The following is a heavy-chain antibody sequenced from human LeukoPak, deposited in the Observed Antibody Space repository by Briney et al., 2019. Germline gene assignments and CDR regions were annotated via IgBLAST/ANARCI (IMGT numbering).Heavy chain of an antibody. V-gene: IGHV3-66*01. Sequence: GGSLRLSCAASGFTVSSNYMSWVRQAPGKGLEWVSVIYSGGSTYYADSVKGRFTISRDNSKYTLYLQMNSLRAEDTAVYYCARVPYYDFWSGYPTPYYFDYWGQGTLVTVSS. J-gene: IGHJ4*02. CDR3: ARVPYYDFWSGYPTPYYFDY. CDR1: GFTVSSNY. CDR2: IYSGGST. D-gene: IGHD3-3*01.